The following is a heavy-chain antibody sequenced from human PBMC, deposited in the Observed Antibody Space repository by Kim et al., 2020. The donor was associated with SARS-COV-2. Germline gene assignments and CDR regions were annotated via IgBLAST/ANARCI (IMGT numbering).Heavy chain of an antibody. Sequence: GGSLRLSCAASGFTFSTYWMSWVRQAPGRGLEWVANLKPDGSEKYYVDSVKGRFTISRDNAKNSLYLQMNSLRAEDTAVYYCARDNRGVFDYWGQGTLVTVSS. CDR1: GFTFSTYW. CDR3: ARDNRGVFDY. V-gene: IGHV3-7*01. CDR2: LKPDGSEK. J-gene: IGHJ4*02. D-gene: IGHD3-10*01.